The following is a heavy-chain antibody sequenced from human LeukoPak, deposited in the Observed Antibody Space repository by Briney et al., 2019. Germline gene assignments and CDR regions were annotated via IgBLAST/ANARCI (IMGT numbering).Heavy chain of an antibody. Sequence: GASVKVSCKASGYTFTGQYMHWVRQAPGQGLEWMGWINPNSGGTNYAQKFQGRVTMTRDTSISTAYMELSRLRSDDTAVYYCARDRSGFYGSGSHPKNNFDYWGQGTLVTVSS. CDR1: GYTFTGQY. V-gene: IGHV1-2*02. CDR3: ARDRSGFYGSGSHPKNNFDY. D-gene: IGHD3-10*01. CDR2: INPNSGGT. J-gene: IGHJ4*02.